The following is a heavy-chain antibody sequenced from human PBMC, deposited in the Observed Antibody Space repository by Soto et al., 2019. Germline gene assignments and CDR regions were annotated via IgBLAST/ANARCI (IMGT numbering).Heavy chain of an antibody. V-gene: IGHV1-2*04. CDR2: INPNSGGT. J-gene: IGHJ4*02. Sequence: QVQLVQSGAEVKKPGASVKVSCKASGYTFTGYYMHWVRQAPGQGLEWMGWINPNSGGTNYEQKLQGWVTMTRDTSISTAYMELSRLRSDDTAVYYCARDRYFTLDNPKRTYYDSSGYQLPLDYWGQGTLVTVSS. CDR1: GYTFTGYY. CDR3: ARDRYFTLDNPKRTYYDSSGYQLPLDY. D-gene: IGHD3-22*01.